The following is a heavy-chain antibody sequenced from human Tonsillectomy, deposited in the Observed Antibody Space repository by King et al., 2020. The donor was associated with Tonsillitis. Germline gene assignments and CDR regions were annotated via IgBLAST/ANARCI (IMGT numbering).Heavy chain of an antibody. CDR2: INPNSGGT. CDR3: ARESLYYYGSGSYYEMVVWFDP. D-gene: IGHD3-10*01. J-gene: IGHJ5*02. CDR1: GYTFTGYY. V-gene: IGHV1-2*02. Sequence: KLVQSGAEVKKPGASVKVSCKASGYTFTGYYMHWVRQAPGQGLEWMGWINPNSGGTNYAQKFQGRVTMTRDTSISTAYMELSRLRSDDTAVYYCARESLYYYGSGSYYEMVVWFDPWGQGTLVTVSS.